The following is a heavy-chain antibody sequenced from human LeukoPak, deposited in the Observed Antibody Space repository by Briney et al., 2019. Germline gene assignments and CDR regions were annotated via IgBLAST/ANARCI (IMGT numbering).Heavy chain of an antibody. CDR3: ARLPHYYDSSGYYLGFFDY. V-gene: IGHV4-59*08. CDR2: IYYSGST. CDR1: GGSISSYY. D-gene: IGHD3-22*01. Sequence: SETLSLTSTVSGGSISSYYWSWIRQPPGKGLEWIGYIYYSGSTNYNPSLKSRVTISVDTSKNQFSLKLSSVTAADTAVYYCARLPHYYDSSGYYLGFFDYWGQGTLVTVSS. J-gene: IGHJ4*02.